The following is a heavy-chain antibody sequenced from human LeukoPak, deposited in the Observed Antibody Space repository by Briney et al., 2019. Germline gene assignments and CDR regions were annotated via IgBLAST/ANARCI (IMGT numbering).Heavy chain of an antibody. D-gene: IGHD5-18*01. CDR1: GFTFNNYA. CDR3: AKGQGYNYGDSIDY. Sequence: GGSLRLSCAASGFTFNNYAMTWVRQAPGKGLEWVSVINGGSGNSYYADSVKGRFTVSRDNSKNTLYLQMNSLRGEDTAVYYCAKGQGYNYGDSIDYWGQGTLDTVSS. CDR2: INGGSGNS. V-gene: IGHV3-23*01. J-gene: IGHJ4*02.